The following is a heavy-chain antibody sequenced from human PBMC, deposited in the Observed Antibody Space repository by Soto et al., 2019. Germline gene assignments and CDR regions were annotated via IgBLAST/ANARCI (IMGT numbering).Heavy chain of an antibody. V-gene: IGHV5-51*01. Sequence: GESLKISCKDSGYSFTSYWIGWVRQMPGKGLEWMGIIYPGDSDTRYSPSFQGQVTISADKSISTAYLQWSSLKASDTAMYYCATRPYYATGDYYGMDVWGQGTTVTVYS. J-gene: IGHJ6*02. D-gene: IGHD3-10*01. CDR2: IYPGDSDT. CDR3: ATRPYYATGDYYGMDV. CDR1: GYSFTSYW.